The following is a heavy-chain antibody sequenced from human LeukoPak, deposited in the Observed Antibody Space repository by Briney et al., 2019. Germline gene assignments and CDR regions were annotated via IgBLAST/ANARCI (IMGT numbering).Heavy chain of an antibody. CDR1: GVSISGYY. CDR2: IYTTEST. Sequence: PSETLSLTCTVSGVSISGYYWSWIRQPAGKGLEWIGRIYTTESTNYNPSLKSRVTISVDKSKNQFSLKLSSVTAADTAVYYCARGVDYYYYMDVWGKGTTVTVSS. J-gene: IGHJ6*03. V-gene: IGHV4-4*07. CDR3: ARGVDYYYYMDV.